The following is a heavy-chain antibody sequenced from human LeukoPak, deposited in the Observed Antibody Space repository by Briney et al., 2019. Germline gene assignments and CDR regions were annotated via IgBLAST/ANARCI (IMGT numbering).Heavy chain of an antibody. J-gene: IGHJ4*02. D-gene: IGHD6-19*01. CDR1: GGSISSSSYY. Sequence: SETLSLTCTVSGGSISSSSYYWGWIRQPPGKGLEWIGEINHSGSTNYNPSLKSRVTISVDTSKNQFSLKLSSVTAADTAVYYCARIPNYQWLPPYYFDYWGQGTLVTVSS. V-gene: IGHV4-39*07. CDR2: INHSGST. CDR3: ARIPNYQWLPPYYFDY.